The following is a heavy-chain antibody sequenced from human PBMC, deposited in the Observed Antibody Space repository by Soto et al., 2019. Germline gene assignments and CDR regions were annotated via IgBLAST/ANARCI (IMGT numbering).Heavy chain of an antibody. Sequence: GGSLRLSCAASGFTFSSYGMHWVRQAPGKGLEWVAVISYDGSNKYYADSVKGRLTISRDNSKITLYLQMNSLRVEDTAVYYCATIFGLTPYYFDYWGQGTLVTVSS. D-gene: IGHD3-3*01. J-gene: IGHJ4*02. CDR2: ISYDGSNK. V-gene: IGHV3-30*03. CDR3: ATIFGLTPYYFDY. CDR1: GFTFSSYG.